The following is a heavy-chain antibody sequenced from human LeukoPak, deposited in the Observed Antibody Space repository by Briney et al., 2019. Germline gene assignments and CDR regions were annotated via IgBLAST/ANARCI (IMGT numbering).Heavy chain of an antibody. J-gene: IGHJ6*04. D-gene: IGHD3-9*01. CDR1: GGSISSYY. CDR2: IYYSGST. Sequence: PSETLSLTCTVSGGSISSYYWSWIWQPPGKGLEWIGYIYYSGSTNYNPSLKSRVTISVDTSKNQFSLKLSSVTAADTAVYYCARSRTMRYDILTGHYGMDVWGKGTTVTVSS. V-gene: IGHV4-59*01. CDR3: ARSRTMRYDILTGHYGMDV.